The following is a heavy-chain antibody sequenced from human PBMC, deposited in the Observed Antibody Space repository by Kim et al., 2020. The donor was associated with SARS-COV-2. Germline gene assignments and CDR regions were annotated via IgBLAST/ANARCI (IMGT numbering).Heavy chain of an antibody. CDR2: GT. J-gene: IGHJ6*02. CDR3: ARDWPFMDV. Sequence: GTNYTQKFQGRVTMTRDTSISTAYMELSRLRSDDTAVYYCARDWPFMDVWGQGTTVTVSS. V-gene: IGHV1-2*02.